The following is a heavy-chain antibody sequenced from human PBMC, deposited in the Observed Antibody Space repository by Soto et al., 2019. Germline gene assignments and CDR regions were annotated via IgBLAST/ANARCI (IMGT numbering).Heavy chain of an antibody. D-gene: IGHD6-13*01. V-gene: IGHV3-7*03. J-gene: IGHJ3*02. Sequence: GSSLRLSCSASGVRFSSYWMRWVRLGPGKGLELVANIKEDGSHMYYADSVKGRFTISRDNAKNSLYLQMNSLRAEDTATYYCPRDGNEYNSRALDIWGRGTVVTVSS. CDR3: PRDGNEYNSRALDI. CDR2: IKEDGSHM. CDR1: GVRFSSYW.